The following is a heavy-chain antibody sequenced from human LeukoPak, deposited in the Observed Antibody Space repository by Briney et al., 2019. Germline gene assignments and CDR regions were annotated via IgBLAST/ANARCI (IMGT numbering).Heavy chain of an antibody. V-gene: IGHV4-4*09. D-gene: IGHD3-3*02. CDR1: GGSFTSYY. CDR3: ARHLSLAYFDS. Sequence: PSETLSLTCTVSGGSFTSYYWSWIRQPPGKGLEWIGYVYTSGNTKYHPSLKSRVTISVDTSKNQISLKLNSVTAADTAVYYCARHLSLAYFDSWGQGTLVTVSS. CDR2: VYTSGNT. J-gene: IGHJ4*02.